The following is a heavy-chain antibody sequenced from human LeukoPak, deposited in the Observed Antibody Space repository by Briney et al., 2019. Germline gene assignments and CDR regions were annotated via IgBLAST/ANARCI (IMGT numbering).Heavy chain of an antibody. CDR3: AREYHDSSGSKRSAFDI. D-gene: IGHD3-22*01. J-gene: IGHJ3*02. CDR1: GFTFRNYA. V-gene: IGHV3-30-3*01. Sequence: GGSLRLTCAAPGFTFRNYAMHWVRQAPGKGLEWVAVISYDGSNKYYADSVKGRFTISRDNSKNTLDLQMNSLRAEDTAVYYCAREYHDSSGSKRSAFDIWGQGTMVTVSS. CDR2: ISYDGSNK.